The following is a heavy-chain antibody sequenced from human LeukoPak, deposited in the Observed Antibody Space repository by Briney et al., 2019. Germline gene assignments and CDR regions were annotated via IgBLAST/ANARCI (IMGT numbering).Heavy chain of an antibody. CDR3: AREDSSGYYAFQH. CDR2: TYYRSRWYN. Sequence: SQTLSLTCAISGDSVSSNSAAWNWIRQSPSRGLEWLGRTYYRSRWYNDYAESVKSRITFIPDTSKNQFSLQLNSVTPEDTAVYYCAREDSSGYYAFQHWGQGTLVTVSS. CDR1: GDSVSSNSAA. D-gene: IGHD3-22*01. V-gene: IGHV6-1*01. J-gene: IGHJ1*01.